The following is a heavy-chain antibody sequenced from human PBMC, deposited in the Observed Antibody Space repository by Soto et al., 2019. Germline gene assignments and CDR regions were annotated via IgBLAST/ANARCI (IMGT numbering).Heavy chain of an antibody. Sequence: ASVKVSCKASGGTFSSYTISWVRQAPGQGLEWMGRIIPILGIANYAQKFQGRVTITADKSTSTAYMELSSLRSEDTAVYYCAREGEGGNPGIAAAGPVDYWGQGTLVTVSS. J-gene: IGHJ4*02. D-gene: IGHD6-13*01. V-gene: IGHV1-69*04. CDR1: GGTFSSYT. CDR2: IIPILGIA. CDR3: AREGEGGNPGIAAAGPVDY.